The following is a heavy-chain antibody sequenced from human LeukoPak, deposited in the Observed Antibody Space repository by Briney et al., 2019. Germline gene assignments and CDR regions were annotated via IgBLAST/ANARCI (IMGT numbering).Heavy chain of an antibody. J-gene: IGHJ5*02. CDR2: INPGGGST. CDR3: AKDLRWDHPGLDP. Sequence: ASVKVSCKASGYSFTSYYIHWVRQAPGQGLESMGIINPGGGSTSYAQKFQDRVTMTRDTSTSTVYMELNSLRSEDTAVYYCAKDLRWDHPGLDPWGQGTLVIVSS. CDR1: GYSFTSYY. D-gene: IGHD4-23*01. V-gene: IGHV1-46*01.